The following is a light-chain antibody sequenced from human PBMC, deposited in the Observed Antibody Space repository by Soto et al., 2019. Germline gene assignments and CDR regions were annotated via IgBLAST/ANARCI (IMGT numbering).Light chain of an antibody. V-gene: IGLV2-11*01. J-gene: IGLJ2*01. CDR2: DVS. Sequence: QSALTQPRSVSGSPGQSVTISCTGTSNDVGGYNFVSWYQQHPGKVPKLFIYDVSRRPSGVPDRSSGSKSGNTASLTISGLQAEDEADYYCSSYAGSYTLVFGGGTKVTVL. CDR1: SNDVGGYNF. CDR3: SSYAGSYTLV.